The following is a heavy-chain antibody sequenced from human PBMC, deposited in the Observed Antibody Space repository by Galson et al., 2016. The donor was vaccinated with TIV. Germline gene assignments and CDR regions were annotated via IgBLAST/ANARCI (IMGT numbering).Heavy chain of an antibody. CDR2: IGGSGGSP. D-gene: IGHD3-3*01. Sequence: SLRLSCAASGFTFSTYAMSWVRQAPGRGLEWVPGIGGSGGSPNYGDSVKGRFTISRDNSKNILYLQMNSLRAEDTAVYYCAKRPIITIFGAGSNYCDSWGQGTLVTVSS. V-gene: IGHV3-23*01. CDR1: GFTFSTYA. J-gene: IGHJ4*02. CDR3: AKRPIITIFGAGSNYCDS.